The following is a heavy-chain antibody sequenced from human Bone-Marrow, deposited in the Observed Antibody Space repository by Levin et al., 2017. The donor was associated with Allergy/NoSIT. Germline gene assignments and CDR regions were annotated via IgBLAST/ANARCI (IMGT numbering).Heavy chain of an antibody. V-gene: IGHV3-33*01. CDR2: IWYDGNGK. J-gene: IGHJ6*02. CDR3: ARAGETAMDVYGMDV. CDR1: GFIFSSFD. D-gene: IGHD5-18*01. Sequence: GGSLRLSCAASGFIFSSFDMHWVRQAPGKGLEWVAVIWYDGNGKHYSDSVKGRFTISRDDSKSTLYLQMNSLRAEDTAVYYCARAGETAMDVYGMDVWGQGTTVTVSS.